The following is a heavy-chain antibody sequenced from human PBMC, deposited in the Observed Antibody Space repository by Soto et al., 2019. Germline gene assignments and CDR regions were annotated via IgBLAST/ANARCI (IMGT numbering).Heavy chain of an antibody. Sequence: PSETLSLTCAVYDGSFSAYYWSWVRQPPGKGLEWIGEINHSGGTSYNPSLKSRVTISVDTSKSQFSLKVGSVTAADTAVYYCASYSLYGMDVWGQGTKVT. V-gene: IGHV4-34*01. D-gene: IGHD2-21*01. CDR1: DGSFSAYY. CDR2: INHSGGT. CDR3: ASYSLYGMDV. J-gene: IGHJ6*02.